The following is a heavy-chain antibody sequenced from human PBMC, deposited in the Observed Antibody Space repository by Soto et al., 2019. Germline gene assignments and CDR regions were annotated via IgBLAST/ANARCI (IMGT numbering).Heavy chain of an antibody. CDR1: GGYISSTNW. CDR2: IHHSGTT. Sequence: SETLSLTCGVSGGYISSTNWWSWVRQPPGKGLEWIGEIHHSGTTNYNPSLKSRVTISVDKSKNQFSLNLNSVTAADTAVYYCARIGSFYYYGMDVWGQGTTVTVSS. J-gene: IGHJ6*02. V-gene: IGHV4-4*02. CDR3: ARIGSFYYYGMDV.